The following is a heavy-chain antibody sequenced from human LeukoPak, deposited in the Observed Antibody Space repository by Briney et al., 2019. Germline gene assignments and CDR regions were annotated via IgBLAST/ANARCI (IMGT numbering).Heavy chain of an antibody. J-gene: IGHJ4*02. CDR1: GFTFGDYA. CDR2: IRSKAYGGTT. V-gene: IGHV3-49*04. CDR3: SRVRSWFGFGDY. Sequence: GGSLRLSCTASGFTFGDYAMSWVRQAPGKGLEGVGCIRSKAYGGTTEYAAYVKGRFTISRDDSKSIAYLQMNSLKTEDTAVYYCSRVRSWFGFGDYWGQGTLVTVSS. D-gene: IGHD3-10*01.